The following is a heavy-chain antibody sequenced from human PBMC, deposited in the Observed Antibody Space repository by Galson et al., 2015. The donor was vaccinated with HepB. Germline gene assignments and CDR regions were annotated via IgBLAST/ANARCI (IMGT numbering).Heavy chain of an antibody. D-gene: IGHD1-1*01. Sequence: SLRLSCAASGFTVSSNYMSWVRQAPGKGLEWVSVIYSGGSTYYADSVKGRFTISRHNSKNTLYLQMNSLRAEDTAVYYCAREDLHRTTQPPVVNWGQGTLVTVSS. J-gene: IGHJ4*02. V-gene: IGHV3-53*04. CDR2: IYSGGST. CDR1: GFTVSSNY. CDR3: AREDLHRTTQPPVVN.